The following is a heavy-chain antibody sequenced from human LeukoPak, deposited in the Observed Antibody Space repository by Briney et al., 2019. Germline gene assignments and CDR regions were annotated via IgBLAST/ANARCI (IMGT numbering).Heavy chain of an antibody. CDR1: GFTFSTYG. J-gene: IGHJ4*02. CDR3: AKDVSYHDSSVHRHFDY. V-gene: IGHV3-21*01. CDR2: ISSSSSYI. Sequence: GGSLRLSCAASGFTFSTYGMNWVRQAPGKGLEWLSSISSSSSYIFYADSLKGRFTTSRDNAKNSLYLQMNSLRAEDTAVYYCAKDVSYHDSSVHRHFDYWGQGTLVTVSS. D-gene: IGHD3-22*01.